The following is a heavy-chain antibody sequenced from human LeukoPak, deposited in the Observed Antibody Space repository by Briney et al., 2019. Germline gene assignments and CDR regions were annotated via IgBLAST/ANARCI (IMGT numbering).Heavy chain of an antibody. Sequence: PGGSLRLSCAASGFSFSSYPIHWVRQAPGKGLELVAIISSDGSDEYYADSVKGRFTISRDNSKNTLFLQMDSLRPEDTAFYYCARLPSHWGHSMEIFIAAFDLWGQGTVVIVSS. CDR1: GFSFSSYP. CDR2: ISSDGSDE. D-gene: IGHD7-27*01. V-gene: IGHV3-30*04. J-gene: IGHJ3*01. CDR3: ARLPSHWGHSMEIFIAAFDL.